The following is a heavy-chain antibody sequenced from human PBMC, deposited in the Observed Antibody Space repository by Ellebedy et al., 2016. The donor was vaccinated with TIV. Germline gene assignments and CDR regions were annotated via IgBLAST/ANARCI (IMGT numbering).Heavy chain of an antibody. CDR2: IYYSGST. V-gene: IGHV4-59*08. D-gene: IGHD4-17*01. J-gene: IGHJ5*02. Sequence: MPSETLSLTCTVSGGSISSFYWSWIRQPPGKGLEWIGYIYYSGSTKYKPSLKSRVTISVDTSKNQLSLKLTSVTAADTAAYYCARHIPTDSGDNWFDPWGQGTLVTVSS. CDR1: GGSISSFY. CDR3: ARHIPTDSGDNWFDP.